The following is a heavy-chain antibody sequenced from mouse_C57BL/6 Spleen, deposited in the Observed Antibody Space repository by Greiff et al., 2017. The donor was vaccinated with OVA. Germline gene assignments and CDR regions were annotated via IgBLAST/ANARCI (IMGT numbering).Heavy chain of an antibody. CDR2: ISYDGSN. V-gene: IGHV3-6*01. Sequence: EVKLVESGPGLVKPSQSLSLTCSVTGYSITSGYYWNWIRQFPGNKLEWMGYISYDGSNNYNPSLKNRISITRDTSKNQFFLKLNSVTTEDTATYYCAREEPWFAYWGQGTLVTVSA. CDR1: GYSITSGYY. J-gene: IGHJ3*01. CDR3: AREEPWFAY.